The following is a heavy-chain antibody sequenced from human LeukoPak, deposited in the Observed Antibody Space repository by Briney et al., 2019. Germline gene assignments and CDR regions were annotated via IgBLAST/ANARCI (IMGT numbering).Heavy chain of an antibody. V-gene: IGHV3-23*01. J-gene: IGHJ6*02. CDR2: ISGSGGST. CDR3: AKSLFVYYYGMDV. CDR1: GFTFSGYA. D-gene: IGHD3-3*01. Sequence: PGGSLRLSCAASGFTFSGYAMSWVRQAPGKGLEWVSAISGSGGSTYYADSVKGRFTISRDNSKNTLYLQMNSLRAEDTAVYYCAKSLFVYYYGMDVWGQGTAVTVSS.